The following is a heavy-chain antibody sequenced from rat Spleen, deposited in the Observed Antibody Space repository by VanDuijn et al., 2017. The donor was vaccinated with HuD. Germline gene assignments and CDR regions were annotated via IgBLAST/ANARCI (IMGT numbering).Heavy chain of an antibody. V-gene: IGHV6-8*01. CDR3: TWDYYDATYYYRFTY. Sequence: EVQLVETGGSLVQPGKSLKLTCATSGFTFSYAWMRWIRQSPEKQLEWVAQIKAKSNNYATYYAESVKGRFTISRDDSKSSVYLQMNNLKEEDTAIYYCTWDYYDATYYYRFTYWGQGTLVTVSS. J-gene: IGHJ3*01. CDR2: IKAKSNNYAT. D-gene: IGHD1-12*02. CDR1: GFTFSYAW.